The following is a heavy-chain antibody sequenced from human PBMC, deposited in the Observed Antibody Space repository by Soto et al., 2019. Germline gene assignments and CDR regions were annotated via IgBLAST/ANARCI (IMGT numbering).Heavy chain of an antibody. CDR1: GYTFTSYD. CDR3: AREVAGKFVY. D-gene: IGHD2-15*01. J-gene: IGHJ4*02. CDR2: MHPNSVNT. Sequence: QVQLVQSGAEVKKPGASVKVSCKASGYTFTSYDINWVRQATGQGLEWMGWMHPNSVNTAYAQKLQGRVTMTRSTSITTAYMELSSLRSEETSVYYCAREVAGKFVYWGQGTLVTGSS. V-gene: IGHV1-8*01.